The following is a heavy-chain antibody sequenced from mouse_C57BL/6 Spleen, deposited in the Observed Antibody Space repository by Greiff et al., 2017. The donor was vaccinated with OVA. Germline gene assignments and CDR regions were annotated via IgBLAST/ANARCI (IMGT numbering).Heavy chain of an antibody. CDR2: IDPSDSST. Sequence: VQLQQPGAELVMPGASVKLSCTASGSTFTSYWMHWVKQRPGQGLEWIGEIDPSDSSTNYTHKFKGKSTLTVDKYSSTAYMQLIRLTSEASAVYYGARARITTVVGPFAYWGQGTLVTVSA. CDR1: GSTFTSYW. CDR3: ARARITTVVGPFAY. J-gene: IGHJ3*01. V-gene: IGHV1-69*01. D-gene: IGHD1-1*01.